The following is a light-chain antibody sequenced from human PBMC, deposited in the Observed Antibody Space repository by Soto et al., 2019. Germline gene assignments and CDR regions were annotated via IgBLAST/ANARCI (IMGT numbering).Light chain of an antibody. CDR3: SSHRSDITVV. J-gene: IGLJ2*01. Sequence: QSALTQPACVSGSPGQSITISCTGTSSDVGGYDYVSWYQHHPGKAPKLLIFEVSNRPSGVSNRFSGSKSGNTASLTISGLQAEDEADYYCSSHRSDITVVFGGGTKLTVL. V-gene: IGLV2-14*01. CDR1: SSDVGGYDY. CDR2: EVS.